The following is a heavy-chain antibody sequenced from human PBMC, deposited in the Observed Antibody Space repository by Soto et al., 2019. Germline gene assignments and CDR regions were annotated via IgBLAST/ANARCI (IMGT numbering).Heavy chain of an antibody. J-gene: IGHJ6*03. CDR1: GFAFSNNW. CDR3: ASYYYYYYMDV. Sequence: EVQLVESGGGLVQPGGSLRLSCAASGFAFSNNWMHWVRQAPGKGLEWVSRIKSDGSSTNYADSVKGRFTISRDNAKNTLYLQMSGLVADDTAIYYCASYYYYYYMDVWGKGTTVTVSS. V-gene: IGHV3-74*01. CDR2: IKSDGSST.